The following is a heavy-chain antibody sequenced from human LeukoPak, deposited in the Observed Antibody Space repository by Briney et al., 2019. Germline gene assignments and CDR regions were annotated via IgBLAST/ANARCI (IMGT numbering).Heavy chain of an antibody. CDR2: ISSGGTTK. D-gene: IGHD1-26*01. V-gene: IGHV3-48*03. CDR1: GFTFSSYE. CDR3: ARGTVGADFDY. Sequence: GGSLRLSYAASGFTFSSYEMNWVRQAPGKGLEWVSYISSGGTTKYYADSVKGRFTISRDSAKNSLFLQMSSLRAEDTAVYYCARGTVGADFDYWGQGTLVTVSS. J-gene: IGHJ4*02.